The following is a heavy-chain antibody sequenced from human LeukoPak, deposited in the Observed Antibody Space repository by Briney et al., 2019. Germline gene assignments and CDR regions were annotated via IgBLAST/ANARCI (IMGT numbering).Heavy chain of an antibody. CDR1: GGSISSGGYY. D-gene: IGHD2-2*01. Sequence: PSETLSLTRTVSGGSISSGGYYWSWIRQHPGKGLEWIGYIYYSGSTYYNPSLKSRVTISVDTSKNQFSLKLSSVTAADTAVYYCARGDIVVVPAALLGFDYWGQGTLVTVSS. CDR3: ARGDIVVVPAALLGFDY. J-gene: IGHJ4*02. CDR2: IYYSGST. V-gene: IGHV4-31*03.